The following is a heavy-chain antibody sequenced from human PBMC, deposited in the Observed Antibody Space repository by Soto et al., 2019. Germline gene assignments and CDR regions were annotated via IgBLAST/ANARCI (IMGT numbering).Heavy chain of an antibody. CDR2: IYHSGST. CDR1: GGSISSGGYS. D-gene: IGHD2-15*01. J-gene: IGHJ3*02. V-gene: IGHV4-30-2*01. CDR3: ARAKICSGMKGAVDS. Sequence: QLQLQESGSVLVTPSQTLSLTCAVSGGSISSGGYSWSWIRQPPGKGLEWIGYIYHSGSTYYNPSRKSRVTIAVERSKDQFSLKLSSVTAADTAVYYCARAKICSGMKGAVDSWGKGTMVTVSS.